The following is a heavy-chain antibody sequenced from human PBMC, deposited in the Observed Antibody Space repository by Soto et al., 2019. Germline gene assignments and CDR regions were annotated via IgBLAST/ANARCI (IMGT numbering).Heavy chain of an antibody. CDR1: GFTFTNYY. V-gene: IGHV3-11*06. J-gene: IGHJ4*02. D-gene: IGHD1-26*01. Sequence: GGSLRFSCAASGFTFTNYYISWIRQAPGKGLEWVSYISANNVYTNYADSVKGRFTISRDNGKNSVYLQMNGLRAEDTAVYYCARDLEVGSYLYYFDFWGQGALVTVSS. CDR3: ARDLEVGSYLYYFDF. CDR2: ISANNVYT.